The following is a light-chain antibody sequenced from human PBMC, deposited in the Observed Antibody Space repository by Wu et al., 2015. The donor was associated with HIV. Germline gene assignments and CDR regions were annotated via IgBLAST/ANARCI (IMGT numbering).Light chain of an antibody. J-gene: IGKJ1*01. CDR3: HQYDMSPPWT. CDR2: SVS. CDR1: QALSGDY. V-gene: IGKV3-20*01. Sequence: EIVLTQSPGTLSLSPGERATLSCRASQALSGDYLAWYQQKPGQAPRLLISSVSKRATGIPDRFTGSGSGTDFTLTINRLEPEGFALYFCHQYDMSPPWTFGQGTKVEIK.